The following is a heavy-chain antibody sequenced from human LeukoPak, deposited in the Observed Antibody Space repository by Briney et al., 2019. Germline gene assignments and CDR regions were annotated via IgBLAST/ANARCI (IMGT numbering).Heavy chain of an antibody. D-gene: IGHD3-22*01. V-gene: IGHV4-59*01. Sequence: SETLSLTCTVSGGSISSYYWSWIRQPPGKGLEWIGYIYYSGSTNYNPSLESRVTIPVDTSKNQFSLKLRSVTAADTAVYYRARVTGYMIEDYFDYWGQRTLVTVSS. CDR2: IYYSGST. CDR3: ARVTGYMIEDYFDY. CDR1: GGSISSYY. J-gene: IGHJ4*02.